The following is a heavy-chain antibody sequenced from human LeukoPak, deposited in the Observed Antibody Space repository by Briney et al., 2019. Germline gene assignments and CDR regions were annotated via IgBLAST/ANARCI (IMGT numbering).Heavy chain of an antibody. V-gene: IGHV4-59*01. Sequence: PSETLSLTCTVSGGSIRSYYWSWIRQPPGAGLEWMGYVFNSGSTNYNPSLKSRVTISLDPSKNPFSLMLSSVTAADTAVYYCARDKVPGDNWGQGTLVTVSS. D-gene: IGHD7-27*01. J-gene: IGHJ4*02. CDR3: ARDKVPGDN. CDR1: GGSIRSYY. CDR2: VFNSGST.